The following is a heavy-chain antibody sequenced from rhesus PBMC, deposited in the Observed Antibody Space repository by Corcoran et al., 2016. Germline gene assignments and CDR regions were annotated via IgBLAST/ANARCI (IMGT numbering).Heavy chain of an antibody. J-gene: IGHJ4*01. CDR2: TVVWSSIN. CDR3: ASSQYYEDDYCYRLDY. D-gene: IGHD3-9*01. Sequence: QVTLQESGPGLVKPSETLSLTCAVPGYSISRGYGWSWLRRPPGKGLEGVVYTVVWSSINNDNPSLKSRVSISKVTSNNQFSLKLSSVTAADTAVYYCASSQYYEDDYCYRLDYWGQGVLVTVSS. CDR1: GYSISRGYG. V-gene: IGHV4-127*01.